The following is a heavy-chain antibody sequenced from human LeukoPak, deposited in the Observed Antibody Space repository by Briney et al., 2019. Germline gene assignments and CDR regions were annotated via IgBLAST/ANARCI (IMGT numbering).Heavy chain of an antibody. CDR2: INTDGSST. Sequence: GGSLRLSCAASGFTFSSSWMHWVRQAPGKWLVWVSRINTDGSSTSYADSVKGRFTISRDNAKNTLYLQMNSLRAEDTAVYYCARATPADYWGQGTLVTVSS. CDR3: ARATPADY. J-gene: IGHJ4*02. CDR1: GFTFSSSW. V-gene: IGHV3-74*01.